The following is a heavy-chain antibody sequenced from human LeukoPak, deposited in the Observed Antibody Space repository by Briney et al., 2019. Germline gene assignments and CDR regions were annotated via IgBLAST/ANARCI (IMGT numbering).Heavy chain of an antibody. CDR2: INTNTGNP. CDR3: ARLHYGDPTSWFDP. CDR1: GYTFTSYA. Sequence: EASVKVSCKASGYTFTSYAMNWVRQAPGQGLEWMGWINTNTGNPTYAQGFTGRFVFSLDTSVSTAYLQISSLKAEDTAVYYCARLHYGDPTSWFDPWGQGTLVTVSS. V-gene: IGHV7-4-1*02. J-gene: IGHJ5*02. D-gene: IGHD2-21*02.